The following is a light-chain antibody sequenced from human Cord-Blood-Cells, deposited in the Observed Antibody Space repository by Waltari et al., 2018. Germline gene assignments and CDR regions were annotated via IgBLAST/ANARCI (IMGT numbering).Light chain of an antibody. J-gene: IGLJ2*01. Sequence: SYELTQPPSVSVPPGQTARITCSGDALPKQYAYWYQQKPGQAPVLVIYKDSERPSGIPERVSGSSSGTTDTLTIRSVQAEDEADYYCQAADSSGTYVVFGGGTKLTVL. CDR1: ALPKQY. CDR3: QAADSSGTYVV. V-gene: IGLV3-25*03. CDR2: KDS.